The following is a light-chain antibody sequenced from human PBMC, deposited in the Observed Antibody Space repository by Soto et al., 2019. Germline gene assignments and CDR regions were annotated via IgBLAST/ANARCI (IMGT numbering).Light chain of an antibody. CDR2: DVT. Sequence: QSVLTQPPSVSAAPGQRVTISCSGSSSNIGGNSVSWYQHYPGEAPKVMIYDVTQRPSGVPDRFSGTKSGNTASLTISGLQAEDEADYYCCSYAGSYTWVFGSGTKVTVL. CDR3: CSYAGSYTWV. V-gene: IGLV2-11*01. J-gene: IGLJ1*01. CDR1: SSNIGGNS.